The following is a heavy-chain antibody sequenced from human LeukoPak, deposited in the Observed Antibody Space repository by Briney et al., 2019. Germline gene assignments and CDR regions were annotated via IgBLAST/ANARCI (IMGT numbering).Heavy chain of an antibody. J-gene: IGHJ4*02. CDR3: ARGAASRFFDF. V-gene: IGHV3-23*01. Sequence: GGSLRLSCADSGFTFSSNSMSWVRQAPGKGLEGVSSIDFSGRGTFYADSVKGRFTISRDNSKSTLYLQMSSLRAEDAAVYYCARGAASRFFDFWGQGTLVTVSS. CDR1: GFTFSSNS. CDR2: IDFSGRGT.